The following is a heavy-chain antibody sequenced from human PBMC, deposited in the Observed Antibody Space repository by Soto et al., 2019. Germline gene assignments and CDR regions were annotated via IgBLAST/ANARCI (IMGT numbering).Heavy chain of an antibody. J-gene: IGHJ5*02. D-gene: IGHD2-15*01. Sequence: GESLKISCKGSGYSFTSYWISWVRQMPGKGLEWMGRIDPSDSYTNYSPSFQGHVTISADKSISTAYLQWSSLKASDTAMYYCARIARYCSGGSCYSGWFDPWGQGTLVTVSS. CDR2: IDPSDSYT. CDR1: GYSFTSYW. V-gene: IGHV5-10-1*01. CDR3: ARIARYCSGGSCYSGWFDP.